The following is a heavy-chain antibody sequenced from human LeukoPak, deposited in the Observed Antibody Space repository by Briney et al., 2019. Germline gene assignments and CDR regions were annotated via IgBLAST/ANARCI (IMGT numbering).Heavy chain of an antibody. Sequence: PSETLSLTCAVYGGSFSGYYWSWIRQPPGKGLEWIGEINHSESTNYNPSLKSRVTISVDTSKNQFSLKLSSVTAADTAVYYCARSIPGIAAAGTSYYYYYYMDVWGKGTTVTISS. CDR3: ARSIPGIAAAGTSYYYYYYMDV. D-gene: IGHD6-13*01. CDR1: GGSFSGYY. V-gene: IGHV4-34*01. CDR2: INHSEST. J-gene: IGHJ6*03.